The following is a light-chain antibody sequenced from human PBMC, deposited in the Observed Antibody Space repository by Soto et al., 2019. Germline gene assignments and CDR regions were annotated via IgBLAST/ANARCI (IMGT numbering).Light chain of an antibody. Sequence: EILMTQSPATLSVSPGERVTLSCRASQSVSTNLVWYQQKPGQVPRVLIYGASTRATGIPARFSGSGSGTEFTLTISSLQSEDFALYYCQQYNRWPTFGQGTKLDIK. CDR1: QSVSTN. V-gene: IGKV3-15*01. CDR3: QQYNRWPT. J-gene: IGKJ2*01. CDR2: GAS.